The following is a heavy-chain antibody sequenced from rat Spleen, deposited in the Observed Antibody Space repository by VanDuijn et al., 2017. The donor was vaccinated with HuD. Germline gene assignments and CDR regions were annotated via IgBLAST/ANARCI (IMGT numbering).Heavy chain of an antibody. CDR1: GFTFSSYW. CDR3: TTTQTPHY. J-gene: IGHJ2*01. CDR2: ISYDGGST. V-gene: IGHV5-20*01. Sequence: EVQLVETGGGLVQPGRSLKLSCVASGFTFSSYWMGWVRQAPKKGLEWVAYISYDGGSTYYRDPVKGRFTISRDNAKSTLYLQMDSLRSEDTATYYCTTTQTPHYWGQGVMVTVSS.